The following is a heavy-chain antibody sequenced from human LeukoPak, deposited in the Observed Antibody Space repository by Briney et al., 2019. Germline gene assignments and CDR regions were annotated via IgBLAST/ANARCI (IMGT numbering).Heavy chain of an antibody. CDR2: IGGRDGST. CDR3: AKGHYYGSGSLDY. CDR1: GYSFSTYW. Sequence: GESLKISCKGSGYSFSTYWIGWVRQAPGKGLEWVSAIGGRDGSTYYADSVKGRFTISRDNSKNTLYVQMNSLRAEDTAVYYCAKGHYYGSGSLDYWGQGTLVTVSS. J-gene: IGHJ4*02. V-gene: IGHV3-23*01. D-gene: IGHD3-10*01.